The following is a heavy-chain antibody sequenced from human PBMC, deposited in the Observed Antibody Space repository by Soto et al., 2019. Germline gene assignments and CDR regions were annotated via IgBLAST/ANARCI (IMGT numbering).Heavy chain of an antibody. D-gene: IGHD6-19*01. CDR3: ARSRSGLFGY. CDR2: IYYSGST. Sequence: QVQLQESGPGLVKPSQTLSLTCTVSGGTISSGGYYWSWIRQHPGKGLEWIGYIYYSGSTYYNPSLRSRVNISVDATKNQFALKLSSVTAADTAVYYCARSRSGLFGYWGQGSLVIVCS. V-gene: IGHV4-31*03. J-gene: IGHJ4*02. CDR1: GGTISSGGYY.